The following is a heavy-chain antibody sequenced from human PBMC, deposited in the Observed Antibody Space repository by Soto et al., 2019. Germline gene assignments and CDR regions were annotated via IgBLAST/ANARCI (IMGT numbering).Heavy chain of an antibody. CDR3: TRSPRDRVEMATIPHFDY. J-gene: IGHJ4*02. CDR1: GFTFSSYA. Sequence: GGSLRLSCAASGFTFSSYAMHWVRQATGKGLEWVSAIGTAGDTYSPGSVKGRFTISRETAKNSLYLQMNSLRAGDTAVYYCTRSPRDRVEMATIPHFDYWGQGTLVTVSS. D-gene: IGHD5-12*01. CDR2: IGTAGDT. V-gene: IGHV3-13*01.